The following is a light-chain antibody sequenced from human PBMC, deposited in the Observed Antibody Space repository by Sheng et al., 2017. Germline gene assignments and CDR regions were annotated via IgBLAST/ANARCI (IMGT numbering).Light chain of an antibody. CDR1: QSLSSNY. CDR2: DAS. CDR3: QQRSNWQIT. V-gene: IGKV3D-20*02. J-gene: IGKJ5*01. Sequence: EIVLTQSPGTLSLSPGERATLSCRASQSLSSNYFACYQQKPGQAPRLLIYDASNRATGIPARFSGSGSGTDFTLTISSLEPEDFAVYYCQQRSNWQITFGQGTRLEIK.